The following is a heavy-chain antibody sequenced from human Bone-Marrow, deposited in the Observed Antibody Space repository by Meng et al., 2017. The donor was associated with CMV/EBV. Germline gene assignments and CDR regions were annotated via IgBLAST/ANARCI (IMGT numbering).Heavy chain of an antibody. J-gene: IGHJ5*02. Sequence: SETLSLTCTVSGGSVRSGNYYWSWIRQPPGKGLEWIGYTYYGGSADYNSSLKSRVTISIDTSQNQFSLKLNSVTAADTAVYYCARAERFSKRSDPSGQGTLVTASS. CDR1: GGSVRSGNYY. D-gene: IGHD1-1*01. CDR2: TYYGGSA. CDR3: ARAERFSKRSDP. V-gene: IGHV4-61*01.